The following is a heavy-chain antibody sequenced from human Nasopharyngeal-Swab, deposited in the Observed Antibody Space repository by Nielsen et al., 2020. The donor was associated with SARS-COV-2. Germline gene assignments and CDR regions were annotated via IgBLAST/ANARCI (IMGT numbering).Heavy chain of an antibody. CDR2: IKQDGSEK. Sequence: GESLKISCAASGFTFSNAWMSWVRQAPGKGLEWVANIKQDGSEKYYVDSVKGRFTISRDNAKNSLYLQMNSLRAEDTAVYYCARDRKRVQLWLSVFDYWGQGTLVTVSS. D-gene: IGHD5-18*01. V-gene: IGHV3-7*01. CDR1: GFTFSNAW. CDR3: ARDRKRVQLWLSVFDY. J-gene: IGHJ4*02.